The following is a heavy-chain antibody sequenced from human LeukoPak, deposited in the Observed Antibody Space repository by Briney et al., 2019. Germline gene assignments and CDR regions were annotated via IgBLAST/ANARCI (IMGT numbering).Heavy chain of an antibody. D-gene: IGHD2-2*01. V-gene: IGHV3-53*01. J-gene: IGHJ4*02. CDR2: ICSGGST. Sequence: PGGSLRLSCAASGFTVSSNYMSWVRQAPGKGLEWVSVICSGGSTYYADSVKGRFTISRDNAKNSLYLQMNSLRAEDTAVYYCARAEYQLLHATDYWGQGTLVTVSS. CDR3: ARAEYQLLHATDY. CDR1: GFTVSSNY.